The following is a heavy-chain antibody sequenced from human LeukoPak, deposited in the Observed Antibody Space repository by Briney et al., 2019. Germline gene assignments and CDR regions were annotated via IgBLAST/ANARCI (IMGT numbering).Heavy chain of an antibody. CDR3: ARDRTLLRPAGGTLYYFDY. CDR2: IYYSGNT. D-gene: IGHD3-3*01. Sequence: SETLSLTCTVSGGSIRSSSYYWGWIRQPPGKGLEWIGTIYYSGNTYYNPSLKSRVTISVDTSKNQFSLKLSSVTAADTAVYYCARDRTLLRPAGGTLYYFDYWGQGTLVTVSS. V-gene: IGHV4-39*07. J-gene: IGHJ4*02. CDR1: GGSIRSSSYY.